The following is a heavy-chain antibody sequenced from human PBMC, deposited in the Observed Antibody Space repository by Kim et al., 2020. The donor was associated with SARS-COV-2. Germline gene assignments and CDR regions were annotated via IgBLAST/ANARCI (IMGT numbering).Heavy chain of an antibody. CDR2: T. V-gene: IGHV4-4*07. J-gene: IGHJ6*03. CDR3: AREIVYYYMDV. Sequence: TNYNPAPQSRVTMSVDTSKNQFSLRLSSVTAADTAVYYCAREIVYYYMDVWGKGTTVTVSS. D-gene: IGHD1-26*01.